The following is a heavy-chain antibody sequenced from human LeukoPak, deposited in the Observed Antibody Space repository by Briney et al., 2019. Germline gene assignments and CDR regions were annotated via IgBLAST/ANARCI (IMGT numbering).Heavy chain of an antibody. CDR2: ISAYNGNT. V-gene: IGHV1-18*01. CDR3: ARDSYSGSPNDY. J-gene: IGHJ4*02. CDR1: GYTFTSYG. Sequence: ASVKVSCKASGYTFTSYGISWVRQAPGQGLEWMGWISAYNGNTNYAQKLQGRVTTTTDTSTSTAYMELRSLRSDDTAVYYCARDSYSGSPNDYWGQGTLVTVSS. D-gene: IGHD1-26*01.